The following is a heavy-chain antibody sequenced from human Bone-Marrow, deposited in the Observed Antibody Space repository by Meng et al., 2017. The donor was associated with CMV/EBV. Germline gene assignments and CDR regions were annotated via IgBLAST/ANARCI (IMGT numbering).Heavy chain of an antibody. CDR1: GYTFTGYY. CDR3: ARGRVNAVAAMGTTPPGDY. Sequence: ASVKVSCKASGYTFTGYYMHWVRQAPGQGLEWMGWINPNSGGTNYAQKFQGGVTMTRDTSISTAYMELSSLTSDDTAVYYCARGRVNAVAAMGTTPPGDYWGQGKLVTVSS. J-gene: IGHJ4*02. V-gene: IGHV1-2*02. CDR2: INPNSGGT. D-gene: IGHD6-13*01.